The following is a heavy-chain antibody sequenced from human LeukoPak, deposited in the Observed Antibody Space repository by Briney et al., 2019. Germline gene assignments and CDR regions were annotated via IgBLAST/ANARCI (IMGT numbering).Heavy chain of an antibody. CDR1: GLTFSSYG. J-gene: IGHJ4*02. CDR2: ISYDGSNK. CDR3: AKAPVTSCRGAFCYPFDS. D-gene: IGHD2-15*01. Sequence: GGSLRLSCAASGLTFSSYGMHWVRQAPGKGLEWVAVISYDGSNKYYADFVKGRFTISRDNSRNTMYLQMNSLRVEDAAVYYCAKAPVTSCRGAFCYPFDSWGQGTLVTVSS. V-gene: IGHV3-30*18.